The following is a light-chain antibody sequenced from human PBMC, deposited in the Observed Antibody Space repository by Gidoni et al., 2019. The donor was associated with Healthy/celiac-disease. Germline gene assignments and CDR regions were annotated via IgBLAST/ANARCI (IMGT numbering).Light chain of an antibody. Sequence: DIQMTQTPSTLAASVGDRVTITCRASQSISRGLDWYQQNPGKAPKHLIYKASSVEIGGPSRFSVSGSGTEFTLTISSLQPYDFATYYCQQYNSYPWTFGQGTKVEIK. CDR3: QQYNSYPWT. V-gene: IGKV1-5*03. CDR2: KAS. CDR1: QSISRG. J-gene: IGKJ1*01.